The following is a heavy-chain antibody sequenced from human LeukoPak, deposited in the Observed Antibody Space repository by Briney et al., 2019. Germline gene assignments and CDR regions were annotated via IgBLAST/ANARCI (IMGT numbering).Heavy chain of an antibody. CDR2: ISAYNGNT. Sequence: ASVKVSCKASGYTLTSYGISWVRQAPGQGLEWMGWISAYNGNTNYAQKLQGRVTMTTDTSTSTAYMELRSLRSDDTAVYYCARIVLEGSGSWTPIEDYWGQGTLVTVSS. CDR1: GYTLTSYG. J-gene: IGHJ4*02. D-gene: IGHD1-26*01. CDR3: ARIVLEGSGSWTPIEDY. V-gene: IGHV1-18*01.